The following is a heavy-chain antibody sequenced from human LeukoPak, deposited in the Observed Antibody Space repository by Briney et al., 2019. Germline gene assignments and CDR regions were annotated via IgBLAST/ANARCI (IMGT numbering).Heavy chain of an antibody. CDR2: ISYIGST. J-gene: IGHJ4*02. Sequence: SETLSLTCTVSGGSISSYYWSWLRQPPGKGLEYIGYISYIGSTDYNPSLKSRVTILVDTSKNQFFLRLSSVTAADTAVYYCARLGEGTTSGWYRFFDYWGQGTLVTVSS. CDR3: ARLGEGTTSGWYRFFDY. V-gene: IGHV4-59*08. D-gene: IGHD6-19*01. CDR1: GGSISSYY.